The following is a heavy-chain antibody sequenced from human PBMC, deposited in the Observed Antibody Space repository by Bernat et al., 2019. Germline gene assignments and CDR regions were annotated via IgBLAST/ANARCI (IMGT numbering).Heavy chain of an antibody. D-gene: IGHD1-26*01. Sequence: QVQLVESGGGVVQPGMSLRLPCAASGFTVSNYGIHWVRQAPCKGLEWVAVSSYDGKNKYYVDPVRGRLSISSDNSKDTVFLLMNNMRAEDAAVYYCAKDRHRVGSTSPDYWGQGTLVTVSS. V-gene: IGHV3-30*18. J-gene: IGHJ4*02. CDR3: AKDRHRVGSTSPDY. CDR1: GFTVSNYG. CDR2: SSYDGKNK.